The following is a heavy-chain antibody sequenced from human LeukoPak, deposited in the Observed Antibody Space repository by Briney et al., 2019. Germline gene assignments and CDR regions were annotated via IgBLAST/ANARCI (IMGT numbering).Heavy chain of an antibody. CDR3: AKSHFDSGSPGLDAFDI. D-gene: IGHD1-26*01. CDR1: GFTFSSYG. Sequence: PGGSLRLSCAGSGFTFSSYGMHWVRQAPGKGLEWVAVISYDGSNKYYADSVKGRFTISRDNSKNTLYLQMNSLRAEDTAVYYCAKSHFDSGSPGLDAFDIWGQGTMVTVSS. V-gene: IGHV3-30*18. J-gene: IGHJ3*02. CDR2: ISYDGSNK.